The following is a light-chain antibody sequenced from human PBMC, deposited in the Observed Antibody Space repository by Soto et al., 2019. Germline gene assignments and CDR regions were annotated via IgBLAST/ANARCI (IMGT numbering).Light chain of an antibody. CDR3: QQYGSSPTYT. CDR1: QSVSSSY. CDR2: GAS. Sequence: EIVLTQSPGTLSLSPGERATLSCRASQSVSSSYLAWYQQKPGQAPRLLIYGASSMATGIPDRFSGSGSGTDFTLTISRLEPEDFAVYYCQQYGSSPTYTFGQGTKREIK. J-gene: IGKJ2*01. V-gene: IGKV3-20*01.